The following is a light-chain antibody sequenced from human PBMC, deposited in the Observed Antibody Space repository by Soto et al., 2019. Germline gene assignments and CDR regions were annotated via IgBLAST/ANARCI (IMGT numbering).Light chain of an antibody. V-gene: IGKV1-12*01. CDR1: QAIDSW. Sequence: DLQMTQSPSSVSASVGDRVTITCRASQAIDSWIAWYQQKPGEAPKLLIFTGSLLHSGVPPRFSGSGSGTDFTLTISSLQPEDFATYYCQQTLSFPPTFGQGTKV. J-gene: IGKJ1*01. CDR2: TGS. CDR3: QQTLSFPPT.